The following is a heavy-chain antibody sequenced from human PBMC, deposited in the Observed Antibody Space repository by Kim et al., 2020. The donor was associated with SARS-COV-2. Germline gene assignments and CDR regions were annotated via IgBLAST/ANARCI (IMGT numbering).Heavy chain of an antibody. CDR1: GYTFTSYA. J-gene: IGHJ4*02. CDR3: ARDLWELPNKGNFDY. V-gene: IGHV1-3*01. D-gene: IGHD1-26*01. CDR2: INAGNGNT. Sequence: ASVKVSCKASGYTFTSYAMHWVRQAPGQRLEWMGWINAGNGNTKYSQKFQGRVTTTRDTSASTAYMELSSLRSEDTAVYYCARDLWELPNKGNFDYWGQGTLVTVSS.